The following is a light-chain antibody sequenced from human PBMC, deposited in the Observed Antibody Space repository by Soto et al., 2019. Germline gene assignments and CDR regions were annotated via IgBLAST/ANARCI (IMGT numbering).Light chain of an antibody. CDR3: QQYNSYWT. Sequence: DIQMTQSPSKLSASVGDRVTITCRASQSISSWLAWYQQKPGKAPKLLIYKASSLESGVPSRFSGSGSGTEFTLTISSLQPDDFATYYCQQYNSYWTFGQGTKVDI. CDR1: QSISSW. J-gene: IGKJ1*01. CDR2: KAS. V-gene: IGKV1-5*03.